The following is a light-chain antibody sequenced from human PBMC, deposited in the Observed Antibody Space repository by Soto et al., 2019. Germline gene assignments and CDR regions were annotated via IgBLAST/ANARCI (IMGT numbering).Light chain of an antibody. CDR1: QSISSW. CDR2: KAS. V-gene: IGKV1-5*03. Sequence: DIHITHSPSTLSSSLVERVTITCRASQSISSWLAWYQQKPGKAPKLLIYKASSLESGVPSRFSGSGSGTEFTLTISSLQPDDFATYYCQQYNSFPWTFGQGTKVDI. J-gene: IGKJ1*01. CDR3: QQYNSFPWT.